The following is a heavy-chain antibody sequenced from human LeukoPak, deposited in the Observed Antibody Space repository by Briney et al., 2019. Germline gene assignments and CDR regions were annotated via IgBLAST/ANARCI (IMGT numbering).Heavy chain of an antibody. CDR1: VFPFSIYA. CDR3: VKGHDSSGYYLSYFDY. D-gene: IGHD3-22*01. V-gene: IGHV3-64D*09. Sequence: GGPLTLSCSAWVFPFSIYAVHGVRQSPGKGLVYVSTISSNRGTTYYADSGKGRFTNYRDNSKNTLYLQMSSLRAEDTAVYYCVKGHDSSGYYLSYFDYWGQGALVTVSS. J-gene: IGHJ4*02. CDR2: ISSNRGTT.